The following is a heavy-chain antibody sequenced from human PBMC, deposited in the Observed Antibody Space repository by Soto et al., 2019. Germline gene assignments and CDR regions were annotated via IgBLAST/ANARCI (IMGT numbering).Heavy chain of an antibody. D-gene: IGHD4-17*01. CDR2: ISGSGGST. J-gene: IGHJ4*02. CDR1: GFTFCSHA. Sequence: PGGAPKLSCAAPGFTFCSHALRWGPQAPGKGVEWVSAISGSGGSTYYADSVKGRFTISRDNSKNTLYLQMNSLRAEDTAVYYCAKDHGPTVTTIDYWGQGTLVTVSS. V-gene: IGHV3-23*01. CDR3: AKDHGPTVTTIDY.